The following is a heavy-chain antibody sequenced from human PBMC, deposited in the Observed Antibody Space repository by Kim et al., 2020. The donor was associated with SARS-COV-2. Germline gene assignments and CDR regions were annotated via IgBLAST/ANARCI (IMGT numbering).Heavy chain of an antibody. CDR2: IWYDGSGK. CDR1: GFVFSSYG. J-gene: IGHJ6*02. CDR3: AREDYGGNPDYFYGLDV. D-gene: IGHD4-17*01. Sequence: GGSLRLSCAASGFVFSSYGMHWVRQAPGNGLEWVAVIWYDGSGKYYSDSVKGRFTISRDNSKNTLFLQMNSLRAEDTAVYYCAREDYGGNPDYFYGLDVWGQGTTVTLSS. V-gene: IGHV3-33*01.